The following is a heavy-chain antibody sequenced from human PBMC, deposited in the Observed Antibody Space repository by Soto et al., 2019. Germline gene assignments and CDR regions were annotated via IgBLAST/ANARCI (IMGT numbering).Heavy chain of an antibody. V-gene: IGHV1-2*02. D-gene: IGHD5-12*01. Sequence: ASVKVSCKPSGYSFTGYGLHWVRQAPGQGLEWMGWLNPENGDTSYAQKFRDRVTMTRDTSINTAYMDLSRLTSEDTATYYCVSDIVATVDDYCYYAVDVWGQGPRVTLS. CDR2: LNPENGDT. J-gene: IGHJ6*02. CDR1: GYSFTGYG. CDR3: VSDIVATVDDYCYYAVDV.